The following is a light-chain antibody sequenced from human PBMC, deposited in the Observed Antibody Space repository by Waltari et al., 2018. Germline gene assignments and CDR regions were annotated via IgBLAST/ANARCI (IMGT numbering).Light chain of an antibody. Sequence: QSALTQPASVSGSPGQSTTIACTGTSSDVGAYYYVPWYQQHPGKAPKLVIYEVRNRPSGVSNRFSGSKSGNTASLTISGLQAEDEADYYCSSYTTSSTVVFAGGTKLTVL. CDR3: SSYTTSSTVV. V-gene: IGLV2-14*01. CDR2: EVR. J-gene: IGLJ2*01. CDR1: SSDVGAYYY.